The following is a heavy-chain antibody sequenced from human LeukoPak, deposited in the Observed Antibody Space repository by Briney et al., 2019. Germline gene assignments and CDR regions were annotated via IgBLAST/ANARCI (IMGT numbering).Heavy chain of an antibody. J-gene: IGHJ4*02. CDR1: GFTFSSYG. CDR2: IGVSDDT. D-gene: IGHD2-21*01. Sequence: GGSLRLSCAASGFTFSSYGMSWVRQAPGKGLEWVSVIGVSDDTSYADSVKGRFTISRDNSKNTLDLQMNSLRAEDTAIYYCAKTVVVITFRFDSWGQGSLVTVSS. V-gene: IGHV3-23*01. CDR3: AKTVVVITFRFDS.